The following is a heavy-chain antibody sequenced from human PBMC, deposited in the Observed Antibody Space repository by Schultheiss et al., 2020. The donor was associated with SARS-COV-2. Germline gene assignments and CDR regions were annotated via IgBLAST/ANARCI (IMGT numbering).Heavy chain of an antibody. J-gene: IGHJ1*01. D-gene: IGHD2-15*01. V-gene: IGHV3-21*01. CDR3: ARDGPWDGGKATPYFQH. CDR1: GFTFSSYG. CDR2: ISGTGGST. Sequence: GESLKISCAASGFTFSSYGMHWVRQAPGKGLEWVSTISGTGGSTYYADSVKGRFTISRDNAKNSLYLQMNSLRAEDTAVYYCARDGPWDGGKATPYFQHWGQGTLVTVSS.